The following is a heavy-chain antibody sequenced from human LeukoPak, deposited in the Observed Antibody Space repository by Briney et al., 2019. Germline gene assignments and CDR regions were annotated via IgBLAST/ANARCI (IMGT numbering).Heavy chain of an antibody. CDR2: ISGSGDTT. Sequence: PGGSRRLSCAASGFTFSSYAMSWDRQAPGKGLEWVSAISGSGDTTYYADSVKGRFNISRDNSKNTLYLQMNSLRAEDTAVYYCAKASSPRYIAVAGTDYFDYWGQGTLVTVSS. CDR1: GFTFSSYA. V-gene: IGHV3-23*01. D-gene: IGHD6-19*01. J-gene: IGHJ4*02. CDR3: AKASSPRYIAVAGTDYFDY.